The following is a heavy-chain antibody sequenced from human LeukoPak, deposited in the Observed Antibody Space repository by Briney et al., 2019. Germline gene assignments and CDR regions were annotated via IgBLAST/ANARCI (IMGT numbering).Heavy chain of an antibody. CDR2: ISGSGYYT. D-gene: IGHD2-2*01. CDR3: VKDGSWGDYQFYFYMDV. V-gene: IGHV3-23*01. J-gene: IGHJ6*03. CDR1: GFTFGSFA. Sequence: GGSLRLSCEASGFTFGSFAMSGVRQAPGEGLEWLSGISGSGYYTYYAGSVKGRCTISRDNSKSTIYIEMSSLRVEATAVYYCVKDGSWGDYQFYFYMDVWGKGTTVTVSS.